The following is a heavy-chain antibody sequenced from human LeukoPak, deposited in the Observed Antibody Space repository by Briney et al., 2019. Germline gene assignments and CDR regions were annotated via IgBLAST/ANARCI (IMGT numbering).Heavy chain of an antibody. CDR3: ARAPPRGRYYYYYYMDV. V-gene: IGHV1-69*06. D-gene: IGHD3-10*01. Sequence: ASVKVSCKASGGTFSSYAISWVRQAPGQGLEWMGGIIPIFGTANYAQKFQGRVTITADKSTSTAYMELSSLRSEDTAVYYCARAPPRGRYYYYYYMDVWGKGTTVTVSS. J-gene: IGHJ6*03. CDR2: IIPIFGTA. CDR1: GGTFSSYA.